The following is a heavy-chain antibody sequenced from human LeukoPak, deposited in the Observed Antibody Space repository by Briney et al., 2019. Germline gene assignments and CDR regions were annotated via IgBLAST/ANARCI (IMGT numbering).Heavy chain of an antibody. D-gene: IGHD3-9*01. Sequence: SETLSLTCTVSGGSISNYYWSWIRQSPGKGLEWIGYIYYTGNTNYNPSFESRVIISVDTSKNQFSLKLSSVTAADTAVYYCARYISRWGMDVWGKGTTVTVSS. J-gene: IGHJ6*03. V-gene: IGHV4-59*08. CDR2: IYYTGNT. CDR3: ARYISRWGMDV. CDR1: GGSISNYY.